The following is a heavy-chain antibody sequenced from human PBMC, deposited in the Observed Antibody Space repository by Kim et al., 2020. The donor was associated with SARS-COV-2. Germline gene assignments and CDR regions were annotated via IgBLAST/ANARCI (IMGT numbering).Heavy chain of an antibody. CDR3: ARARKLRFLAWQTPAYMDV. J-gene: IGHJ6*03. CDR1: GFTFSSYW. V-gene: IGHV3-74*01. D-gene: IGHD3-3*01. CDR2: INSDGSST. Sequence: GGSLRLSCAASGFTFSSYWMHWVRQAPGKGLVWVSRINSDGSSTSYADSVKGRFTISRDNAKNTLYLQMNSLRAEDTAVYYCARARKLRFLAWQTPAYMDVWGKGTTVTVSS.